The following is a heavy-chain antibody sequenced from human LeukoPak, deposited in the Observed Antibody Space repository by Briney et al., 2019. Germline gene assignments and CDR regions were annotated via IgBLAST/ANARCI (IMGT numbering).Heavy chain of an antibody. CDR2: INHSGST. CDR3: ARGPWYPLGLGAAAKYYFDY. D-gene: IGHD6-13*01. V-gene: IGHV4-34*01. CDR1: GRSFSGYY. J-gene: IGHJ4*02. Sequence: SETLSLTCAVYGRSFSGYYWSWLRQPPGKGLEWIGEINHSGSTNYNPSLKSRVTISVDTAKKQFPLKLGSLAAADTAVYYCARGPWYPLGLGAAAKYYFDYWGQGTLVTVSS.